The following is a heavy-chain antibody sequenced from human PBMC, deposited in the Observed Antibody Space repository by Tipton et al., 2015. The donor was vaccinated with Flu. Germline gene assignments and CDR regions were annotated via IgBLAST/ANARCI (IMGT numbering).Heavy chain of an antibody. V-gene: IGHV3-74*01. D-gene: IGHD3-10*01. CDR2: INSGGSST. Sequence: SLRLSCAASGFTFSSYWMHWVRQAPGKGLVWVSRINSGGSSTSYADSVKGRFTISRDNAKNTLYLQMNSLRAEDTAVYYCARDIGTLWFGEWTFDYWGQGTLVTVSS. CDR3: ARDIGTLWFGEWTFDY. J-gene: IGHJ4*02. CDR1: GFTFSSYW.